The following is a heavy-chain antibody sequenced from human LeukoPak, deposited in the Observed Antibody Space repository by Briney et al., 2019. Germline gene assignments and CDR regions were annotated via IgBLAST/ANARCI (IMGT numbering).Heavy chain of an antibody. Sequence: GGSLRLSCAASGFTFSTYAMSWVRQAPGTGLEWVSAISGSGGSTYYADSVKGRFTISRDNSKNTLYLQMNSLRAEDTAVYYYARGEYYYYYYMDVWGRGTTVTVSS. V-gene: IGHV3-23*01. D-gene: IGHD1-26*01. CDR3: ARGEYYYYYYMDV. CDR1: GFTFSTYA. CDR2: ISGSGGST. J-gene: IGHJ6*03.